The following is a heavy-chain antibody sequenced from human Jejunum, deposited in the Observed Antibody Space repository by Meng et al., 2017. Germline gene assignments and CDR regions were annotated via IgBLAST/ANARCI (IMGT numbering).Heavy chain of an antibody. CDR3: ARDAANIGAYYGPFDS. CDR1: GGSLSSYY. J-gene: IGHJ4*02. V-gene: IGHV4-4*07. Sequence: SETLSLTCTVSGGSLSSYYWTWIRQPAGKGLEWIGRIYTSGSTNYNASLESRLTISLDTSKNQISLILTSVTAADAGVYYCARDAANIGAYYGPFDSWGQGTLVTVSS. D-gene: IGHD1-26*01. CDR2: IYTSGST.